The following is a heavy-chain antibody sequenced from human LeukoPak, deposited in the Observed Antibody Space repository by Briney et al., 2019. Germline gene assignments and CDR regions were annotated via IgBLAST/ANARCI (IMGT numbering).Heavy chain of an antibody. CDR2: IYSGGST. CDR3: ARDLPEQWLALGWFDP. V-gene: IGHV3-66*01. CDR1: GFIVSSNY. J-gene: IGHJ5*02. Sequence: GGSLRLSCAASGFIVSSNYMSWVRQAPGKGLEWVSVIYSGGSTYYADSVKGRFTISRDNSKNTLYLQMDSLRAEDTAVYYCARDLPEQWLALGWFDPWGQGTLVAVSS. D-gene: IGHD6-19*01.